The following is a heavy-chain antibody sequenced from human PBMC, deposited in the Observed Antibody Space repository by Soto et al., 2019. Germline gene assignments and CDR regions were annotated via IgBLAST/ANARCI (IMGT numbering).Heavy chain of an antibody. J-gene: IGHJ4*02. Sequence: QVQLVQSGAEVKKPGSSVKVSCKASGGTFSSYAISWVRQAPGQGLEWMGGIIPIFGTANYAQKFQGRVTITADESTSTDYMELSSLRAEDTAVYYCARSWASLANMGFDYWGQGTLVTVSS. V-gene: IGHV1-69*12. D-gene: IGHD3-10*01. CDR2: IIPIFGTA. CDR1: GGTFSSYA. CDR3: ARSWASLANMGFDY.